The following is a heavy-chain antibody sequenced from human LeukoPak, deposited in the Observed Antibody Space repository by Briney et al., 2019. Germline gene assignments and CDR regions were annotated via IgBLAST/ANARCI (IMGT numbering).Heavy chain of an antibody. V-gene: IGHV3-30*04. CDR3: ARHSGTYFDY. Sequence: PGGSLRLSCAASGFTFSSYAMHWIRQAPVKGLEWVAVISYDGSNKYYADSVKGRFTISRDNSKNTLYLQMNSLRAEDTAVYYCARHSGTYFDYWGQGTLVTVSS. J-gene: IGHJ4*02. CDR2: ISYDGSNK. D-gene: IGHD1-26*01. CDR1: GFTFSSYA.